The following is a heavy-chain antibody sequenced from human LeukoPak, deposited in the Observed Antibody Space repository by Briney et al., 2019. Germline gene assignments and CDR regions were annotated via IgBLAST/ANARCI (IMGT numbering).Heavy chain of an antibody. Sequence: SETLSLTCAVYGGSFSGYYWSWIRQPPGKGLEWIGEINHSGSTNYNPSLKSRVIISVDTSKNQFSLKLSSVTAADTAVYYCARGRGYGSGSWGQGTLVTVSS. J-gene: IGHJ4*02. CDR1: GGSFSGYY. D-gene: IGHD3-10*01. CDR2: INHSGST. V-gene: IGHV4-34*01. CDR3: ARGRGYGSGS.